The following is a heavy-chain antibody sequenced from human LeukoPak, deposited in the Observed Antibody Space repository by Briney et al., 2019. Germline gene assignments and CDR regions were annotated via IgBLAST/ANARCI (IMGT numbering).Heavy chain of an antibody. CDR3: ARRLTQYDCFDP. CDR1: GDSVSSNRVT. CDR2: TYYRSTWYN. D-gene: IGHD2-2*01. J-gene: IGHJ5*02. V-gene: IGHV6-1*01. Sequence: SQTLSLTCAISGDSVSSNRVTWNWIRQSPSRGLEWLGRTYYRSTWYNDYAVSVRGRITVNPDTSKNRFSLHLNSVTPEDTAVYYCARRLTQYDCFDPWGQGILVTVSS.